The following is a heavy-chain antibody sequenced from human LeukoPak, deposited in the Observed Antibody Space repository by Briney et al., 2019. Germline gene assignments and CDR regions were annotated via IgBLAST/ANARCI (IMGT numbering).Heavy chain of an antibody. CDR2: INHSGST. CDR3: ARAQITIFGVVPRGWFDP. Sequence: SETLSLTCAVYGGSFSGYYWSWIRQPPGKGLEWIGEINHSGSTNYNPSLKSRVTISVDTSKNQFSLKLSSVTAADTAVYYCARAQITIFGVVPRGWFDPWGQGTLVTVSS. CDR1: GGSFSGYY. J-gene: IGHJ5*02. D-gene: IGHD3-3*01. V-gene: IGHV4-34*01.